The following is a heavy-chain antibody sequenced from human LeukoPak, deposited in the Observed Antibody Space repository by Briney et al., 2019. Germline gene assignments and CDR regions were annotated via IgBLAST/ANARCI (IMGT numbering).Heavy chain of an antibody. CDR2: INEDGTKE. Sequence: GGSLRLSCTASGLMIRDYWMNWVRQVPGKGLEWVANINEDGTKEDYVDSVRGRFTISRDNAKNSVYLQMNSLRDEDTALYYCASRESSMARSHWGQGTLVTVSS. CDR1: GLMIRDYW. CDR3: ASRESSMARSH. J-gene: IGHJ4*02. D-gene: IGHD3-10*01. V-gene: IGHV3-7*01.